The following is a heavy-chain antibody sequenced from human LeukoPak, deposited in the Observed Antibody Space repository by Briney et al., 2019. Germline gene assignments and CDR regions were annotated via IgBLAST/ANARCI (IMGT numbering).Heavy chain of an antibody. CDR1: GGSISSYY. CDR2: IYTSGST. J-gene: IGHJ4*02. Sequence: PSETLSLTCTVAGGSISSYYWSWLRQPAGKGLEWIGRIYTSGSTNYNPSLKSRVTMSVDTSKNQFSLKLSSVTAADTAVYYCARGYYDFWSGHYLNYFDYWGQGTLVTVSS. V-gene: IGHV4-4*07. D-gene: IGHD3-3*01. CDR3: ARGYYDFWSGHYLNYFDY.